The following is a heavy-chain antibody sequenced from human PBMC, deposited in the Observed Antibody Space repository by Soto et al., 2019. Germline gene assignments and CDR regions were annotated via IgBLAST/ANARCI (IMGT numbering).Heavy chain of an antibody. D-gene: IGHD3-16*01. V-gene: IGHV3-33*01. CDR1: GFTFSSYG. J-gene: IGHJ4*02. CDR2: IWYDGSNK. Sequence: QVQLVESGGGVVQPGRSLRLSCAASGFTFSSYGMHWVRQAPGKGLEWVAVIWYDGSNKYYADSVKGRFTIFRDNSKNTLYLQMNSLRAEDTAVYYCAREAGGDDYWGQGTLVTVSS. CDR3: AREAGGDDY.